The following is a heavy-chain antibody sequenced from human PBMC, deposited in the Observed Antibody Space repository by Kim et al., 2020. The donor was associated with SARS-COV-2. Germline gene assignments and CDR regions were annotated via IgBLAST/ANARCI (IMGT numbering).Heavy chain of an antibody. D-gene: IGHD6-13*01. V-gene: IGHV1-3*01. CDR1: GYTFTSYA. CDR2: INAGNGNT. Sequence: ASVKVSCKASGYTFTSYAMHWVRQAPGQRLEWMGWINAGNGNTKYSQKFQGRVTITRDTSASTAYMELSSLRYEDTAVYYCARAPSSSWYYFDYWGQGTLVTVSS. CDR3: ARAPSSSWYYFDY. J-gene: IGHJ4*02.